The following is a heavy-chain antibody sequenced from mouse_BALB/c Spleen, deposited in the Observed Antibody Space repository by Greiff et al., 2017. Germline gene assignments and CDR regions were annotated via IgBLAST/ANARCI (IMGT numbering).Heavy chain of an antibody. D-gene: IGHD2-3*01. Sequence: VHLVESGPGLVAPSQSLSITCTVSGFSLTSYGVHWVRQPPGKGLEWLGVIWAGGSTNYNSALMSRLSISKDNSKSQVFLKMNSLQTDDTAMYYCARSYDGNAMDYWGQGTSVTVSS. J-gene: IGHJ4*01. CDR3: ARSYDGNAMDY. CDR1: GFSLTSYG. V-gene: IGHV2-9*02. CDR2: IWAGGST.